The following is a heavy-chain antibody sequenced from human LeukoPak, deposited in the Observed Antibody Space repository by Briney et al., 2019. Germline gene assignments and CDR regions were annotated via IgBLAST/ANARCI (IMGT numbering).Heavy chain of an antibody. CDR3: AKDRETITIFGVVIIGGWFDP. CDR2: ISGSGGST. CDR1: GFTFSNYA. Sequence: GGSLRLSCAASGFTFSNYAMSWVRQAPGKGLEWVSAISGSGGSTYYADSVKGRFTISRDNSKNTLYLQMNSLRAEDTAVYYCAKDRETITIFGVVIIGGWFDPWGQGTLVTVSS. J-gene: IGHJ5*02. V-gene: IGHV3-23*01. D-gene: IGHD3-3*01.